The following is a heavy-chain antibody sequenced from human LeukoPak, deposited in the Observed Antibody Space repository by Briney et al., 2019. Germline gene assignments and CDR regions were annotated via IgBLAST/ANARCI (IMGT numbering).Heavy chain of an antibody. Sequence: GGSLRLSCAASGFTVSSNYMSWVRQAPGKGLEWVSVIYSGGSTYYADSVKGRFTISRDNSKNTLYLQMNSLRAEDTAVYYCARAEYSSSSPAFDIWGQGTMVTVSS. CDR1: GFTVSSNY. CDR3: ARAEYSSSSPAFDI. V-gene: IGHV3-53*01. CDR2: IYSGGST. J-gene: IGHJ3*02. D-gene: IGHD6-6*01.